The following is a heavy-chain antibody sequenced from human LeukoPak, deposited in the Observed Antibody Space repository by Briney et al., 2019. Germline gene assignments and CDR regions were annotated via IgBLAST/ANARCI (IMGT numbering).Heavy chain of an antibody. CDR2: IIPIFGTA. D-gene: IGHD5-18*01. J-gene: IGHJ4*02. V-gene: IGHV1-69*05. CDR3: ARDRGEYSYDQTWDY. CDR1: GDTFISYA. Sequence: GASVKVSCKASGDTFISYAISWVRQAPGQGLEWMGRIIPIFGTANYAQKFQGRVTITTDESTSTAYMELSSLRSEDTAVYYCARDRGEYSYDQTWDYWGQGTLVTVSS.